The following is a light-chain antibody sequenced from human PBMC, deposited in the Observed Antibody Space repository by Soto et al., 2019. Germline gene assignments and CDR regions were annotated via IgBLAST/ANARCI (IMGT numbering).Light chain of an antibody. CDR3: QQYYTYPWT. J-gene: IGKJ1*01. CDR2: DAS. CDR1: QSVSSSY. V-gene: IGKV3-20*01. Sequence: EIVLTQSPGTLSLSPGERATLSCRASQSVSSSYLAWYQQKSGQAPRLLIYDASNRVTGIPARFSGSGSGTDFTLTIGCLQSEDLATYYCQQYYTYPWTFGQGTKVDIK.